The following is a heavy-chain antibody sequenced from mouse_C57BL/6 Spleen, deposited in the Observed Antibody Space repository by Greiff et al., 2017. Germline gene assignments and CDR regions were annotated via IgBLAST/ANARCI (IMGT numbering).Heavy chain of an antibody. CDR1: GYTFTSYW. V-gene: IGHV1-64*01. D-gene: IGHD1-1*01. CDR2: IHPNSGST. Sequence: VQLQQPGAELVKPGASVKLSCKASGYTFTSYWMHWVKQRPGQGLEWIGMIHPNSGSTNYNEKFKSKATLTVDKSSSTAYMQLSSLTSEDSAVYYCACYYYGSSSFYYAMDYWGQGTSVTGSS. J-gene: IGHJ4*01. CDR3: ACYYYGSSSFYYAMDY.